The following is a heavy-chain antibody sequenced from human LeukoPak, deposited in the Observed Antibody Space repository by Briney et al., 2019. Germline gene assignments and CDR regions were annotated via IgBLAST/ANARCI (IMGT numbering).Heavy chain of an antibody. CDR2: INIYGSNT. CDR1: GFLFSNYW. V-gene: IGHV3-74*01. J-gene: IGHJ4*02. Sequence: PGGSLRLSCAASGFLFSNYWMHWVRQAPGKGLVWVARINIYGSNTNYADSVKGRFTISRDNAKNTLYLQMDSLRAEDTAVYYCARSLGGPYDYWGQGTLVTVSS. D-gene: IGHD3-16*01. CDR3: ARSLGGPYDY.